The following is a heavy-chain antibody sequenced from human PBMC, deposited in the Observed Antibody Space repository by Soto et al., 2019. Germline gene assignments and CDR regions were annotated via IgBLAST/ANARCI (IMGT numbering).Heavy chain of an antibody. Sequence: GGSLRLSCAASGFTFSSYGMHWVRQAPGKGLEWVAVISYDGSNKYYADSVKGRFTISRDNSKNTLYLQMNSLRAEDTAVYYCAKSVRYYVPDYYYGMDVWGQGTTVTVSS. CDR3: AKSVRYYVPDYYYGMDV. CDR1: GFTFSSYG. CDR2: ISYDGSNK. V-gene: IGHV3-30*18. J-gene: IGHJ6*02. D-gene: IGHD3-3*01.